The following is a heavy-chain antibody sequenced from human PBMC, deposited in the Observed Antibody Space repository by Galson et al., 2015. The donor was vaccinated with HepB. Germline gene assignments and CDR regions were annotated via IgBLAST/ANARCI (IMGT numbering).Heavy chain of an antibody. J-gene: IGHJ2*01. CDR3: AGGRGWSFDL. CDR2: VKQDGSQE. Sequence: SLRLSCAASTFNFSTYSMNWVRQAPGKGLEWVAIVKQDGSQEDYVGSVKGRFTIFRDNAKSPLFLQMNSLRAEDTAVYYCAGGRGWSFDLWGRGTLVTVSS. V-gene: IGHV3-7*01. CDR1: TFNFSTYS.